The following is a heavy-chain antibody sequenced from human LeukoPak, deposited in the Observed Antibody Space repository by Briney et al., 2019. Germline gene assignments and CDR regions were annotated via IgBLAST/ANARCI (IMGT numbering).Heavy chain of an antibody. CDR3: VRGFYDSGTYSGYFQH. J-gene: IGHJ1*01. V-gene: IGHV4-59*01. D-gene: IGHD3-10*01. CDR2: IYYSGTT. Sequence: SETLSLTCTVPGGSINDYYWSWIRQPPGKRLEWIGYIYYSGTTNYNPSLKSRVTISVDTSKTQFSLSLSSVTAADTAVYYCVRGFYDSGTYSGYFQHWGQGTLVTVSS. CDR1: GGSINDYY.